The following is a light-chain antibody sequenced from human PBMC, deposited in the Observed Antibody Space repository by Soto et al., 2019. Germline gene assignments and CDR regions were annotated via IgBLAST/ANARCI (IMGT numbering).Light chain of an antibody. J-gene: IGKJ1*01. CDR2: AAS. Sequence: AIPMTQSPSSLSASIGDRVTITCRASQGIRNELGWYRQKPGKAPILLIYAASSLQSGVPSRFSGSGSGTDFTLTISSLQPEDFATYYCLQDYSYPRTFGQGTKVEVK. CDR1: QGIRNE. CDR3: LQDYSYPRT. V-gene: IGKV1-6*01.